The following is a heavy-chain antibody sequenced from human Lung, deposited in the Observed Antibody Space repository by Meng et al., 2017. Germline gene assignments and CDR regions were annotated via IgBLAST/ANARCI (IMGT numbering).Heavy chain of an antibody. Sequence: GQSGAEVKKPGASVRVSCKASGYTFTHHGISWIRQAPGQGLEWMGWISCYNGDTNYAQKLQGRVTMTTVTSTNTAYMDLRGLRSDDTAVYYCARDPSNTSGRYAYFDYWGQGTLVTVSS. CDR2: ISCYNGDT. J-gene: IGHJ4*02. CDR1: GYTFTHHG. CDR3: ARDPSNTSGRYAYFDY. D-gene: IGHD6-19*01. V-gene: IGHV1-18*01.